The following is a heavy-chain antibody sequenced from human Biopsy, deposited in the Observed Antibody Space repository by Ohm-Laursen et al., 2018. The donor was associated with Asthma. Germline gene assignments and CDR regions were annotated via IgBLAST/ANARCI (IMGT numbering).Heavy chain of an antibody. J-gene: IGHJ3*02. CDR1: GFSFNSYG. CDR3: AKERYYDFWSGYPI. Sequence: LRLSCTASGFSFNSYGMHWVRQAPGKGLEWVAVMSFDGRQTYYADSVKGRFTISRDNSKNTLYLQMNSLRAEDTAVYYCAKERYYDFWSGYPIWGQGTMVTVSS. V-gene: IGHV3-30*18. CDR2: MSFDGRQT. D-gene: IGHD3-3*01.